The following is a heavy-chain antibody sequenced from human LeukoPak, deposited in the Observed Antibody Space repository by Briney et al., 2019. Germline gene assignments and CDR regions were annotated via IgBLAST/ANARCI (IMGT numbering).Heavy chain of an antibody. CDR3: ARGTGDYTDWYFDL. J-gene: IGHJ2*01. CDR2: FNTYTGNP. Sequence: ASVKVSCKASGYSFTTYGMNWVPQAPGQGLEWMGWFNTYTGNPTYAQGFTGRFVFSLDTSVTTAYLQISSLKAEDTAVYYCARGTGDYTDWYFDLWGRGTLVTVSS. D-gene: IGHD7-27*01. V-gene: IGHV7-81*01. CDR1: GYSFTTYG.